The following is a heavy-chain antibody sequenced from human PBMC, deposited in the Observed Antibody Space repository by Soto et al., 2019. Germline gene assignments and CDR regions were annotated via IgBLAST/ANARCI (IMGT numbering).Heavy chain of an antibody. Sequence: ASVKVSCKASGYTFTSYGISWVRQAPGQGLEWMGWISAYNGNTNYAQKLQGRVTMTTDTSTSTAYMELRSLRSDDTAVYYCARDLRYSSGWGSFAYWGQGTLVTVSS. D-gene: IGHD6-19*01. CDR2: ISAYNGNT. J-gene: IGHJ4*02. CDR1: GYTFTSYG. CDR3: ARDLRYSSGWGSFAY. V-gene: IGHV1-18*01.